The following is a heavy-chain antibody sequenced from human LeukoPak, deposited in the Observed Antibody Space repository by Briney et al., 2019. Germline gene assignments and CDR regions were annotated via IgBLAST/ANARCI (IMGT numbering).Heavy chain of an antibody. Sequence: GGSLRLSCAASGITFDDYAMQWVRQAPGKGLEWVSGISWNSGSIGYADSVKGRFTISRDNAKSSLYLQMSSLRAEDTALYYCAKDRGYSYGQLIDYWGQGTLVTVSS. V-gene: IGHV3-9*01. D-gene: IGHD5-18*01. CDR3: AKDRGYSYGQLIDY. CDR2: ISWNSGSI. J-gene: IGHJ4*02. CDR1: GITFDDYA.